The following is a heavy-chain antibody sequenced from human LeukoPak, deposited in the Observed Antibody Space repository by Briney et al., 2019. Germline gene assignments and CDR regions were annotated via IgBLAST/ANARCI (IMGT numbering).Heavy chain of an antibody. J-gene: IGHJ6*04. D-gene: IGHD3-10*02. CDR3: AELGITMIGGV. Sequence: GGSLRLSCAASGFTFTKYAMSWVRQAPGKGLEWVAFISYDGSYKYYADSVKGRFTISRDNSKNTLYLQMNSLRAEDTAVYYCAELGITMIGGVWGKGTTVTISS. CDR2: ISYDGSYK. CDR1: GFTFTKYA. V-gene: IGHV3-30*18.